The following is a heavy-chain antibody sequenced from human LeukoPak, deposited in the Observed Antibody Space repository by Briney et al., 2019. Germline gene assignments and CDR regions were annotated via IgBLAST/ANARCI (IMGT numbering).Heavy chain of an antibody. D-gene: IGHD6-19*01. CDR1: GFTFSSYA. CDR2: ISTGGGST. V-gene: IGHV3-23*01. J-gene: IGHJ4*02. Sequence: GGSLRLSCAASGFTFSSYAMSWVRQAPGKGLEWVSVISTGGGSTNYADSVKGRFIISRDNSKNTLYLQMNSLRAEDTAVYYCAKDVWSGWRDSQIDYWGQGTLVTVSS. CDR3: AKDVWSGWRDSQIDY.